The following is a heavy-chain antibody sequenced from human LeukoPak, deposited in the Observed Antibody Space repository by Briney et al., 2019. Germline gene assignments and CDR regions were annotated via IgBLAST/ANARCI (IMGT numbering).Heavy chain of an antibody. CDR2: IKQDGSEK. Sequence: GGSLRLSCAASGFTFSSYWMSWVRQAPGKGLEWVANIKQDGSEKYYVDSVKGRFTISRDNAKNSLYLQMNSLRAEDTAVYYCASYYYDSSGSFDAFDIWGQGTMVTVSS. CDR3: ASYYYDSSGSFDAFDI. CDR1: GFTFSSYW. V-gene: IGHV3-7*01. J-gene: IGHJ3*02. D-gene: IGHD3-22*01.